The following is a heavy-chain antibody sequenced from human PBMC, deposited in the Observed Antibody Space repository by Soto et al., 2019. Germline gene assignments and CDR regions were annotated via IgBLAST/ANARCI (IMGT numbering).Heavy chain of an antibody. Sequence: QAQLVQSGAEMKKPGASVKVSCKASGYTLSNYGITWVRKAPGQGLEWMGWSSTYNGNTKYAKKFQGRVTMTTDTSTSTAYMELTSLKSGDTAVYYCVRDHHGISSDYHYYHMDAWGKGATVTVSS. CDR3: VRDHHGISSDYHYYHMDA. CDR2: SSTYNGNT. J-gene: IGHJ6*03. CDR1: GYTLSNYG. D-gene: IGHD1-20*01. V-gene: IGHV1-18*01.